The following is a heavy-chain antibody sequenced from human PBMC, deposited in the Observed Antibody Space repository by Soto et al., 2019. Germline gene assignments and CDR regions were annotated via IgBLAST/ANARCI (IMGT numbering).Heavy chain of an antibody. Sequence: SVKVSCKASGFTFTSSAVQWVRQARGQRLEWIGWIVVGSGNTNYAQKFQERVTITRDMSTSTAYMELSSLRSEDTAVYYCAADPGITIFGVVTLKYYYYGMDVWGQGTTVTVSS. CDR1: GFTFTSSA. V-gene: IGHV1-58*01. CDR2: IVVGSGNT. J-gene: IGHJ6*02. CDR3: AADPGITIFGVVTLKYYYYGMDV. D-gene: IGHD3-3*01.